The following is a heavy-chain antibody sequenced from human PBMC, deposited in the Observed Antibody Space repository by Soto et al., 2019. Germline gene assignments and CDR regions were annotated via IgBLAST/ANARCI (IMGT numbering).Heavy chain of an antibody. J-gene: IGHJ5*02. CDR2: IYYSGST. CDR1: GGSISSGGYY. CDR3: ARYSSAALFDP. D-gene: IGHD2-21*01. Sequence: SETLSLTCTVSGGSISSGGYYWSWIRQHPGKGLEWIGYIYYSGSTYYNPSLKSRVTISVDTSKNQFSLKLSSVTAADTAVYYCARYSSAALFDPWGQGTLVTVSS. V-gene: IGHV4-31*03.